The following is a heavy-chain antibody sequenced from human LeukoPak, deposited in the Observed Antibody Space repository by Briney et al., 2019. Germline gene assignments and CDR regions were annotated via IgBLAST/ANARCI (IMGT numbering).Heavy chain of an antibody. J-gene: IGHJ4*02. CDR1: GFTFDDYG. CDR3: ARDGRLLLIMTFDY. CDR2: INWNGGST. Sequence: GGSLRLSCAASGFTFDDYGMSWVRQAPGKGLEWGYGINWNGGSTGYADSVKGRFTISRDNAKNSLYLQMNSLRAEDTALYYCARDGRLLLIMTFDYWGQGTLVTVSS. D-gene: IGHD3-22*01. V-gene: IGHV3-20*04.